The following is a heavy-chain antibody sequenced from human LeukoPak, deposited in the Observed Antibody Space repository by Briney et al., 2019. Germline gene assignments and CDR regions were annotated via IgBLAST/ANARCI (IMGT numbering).Heavy chain of an antibody. Sequence: ASVKVSCKASGYTFTGYYMHWVRQAPGQGLEWMGRINPNSGGTNYAQKFQGRVTMTRDTSISTAYMELSRLRSDGTAVYYCARGGGTAMVTFDYWGQGTLVTVSS. J-gene: IGHJ4*02. V-gene: IGHV1-2*06. CDR1: GYTFTGYY. D-gene: IGHD5-18*01. CDR3: ARGGGTAMVTFDY. CDR2: INPNSGGT.